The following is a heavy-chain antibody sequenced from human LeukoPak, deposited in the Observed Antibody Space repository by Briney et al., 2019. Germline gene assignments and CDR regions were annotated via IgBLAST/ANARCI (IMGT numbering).Heavy chain of an antibody. CDR1: GFTFSSYA. Sequence: GGSLRLSCAASGFTFSSYAMSWVRQAPGNGLEWVSAISGSGGSTYYADSVKGRFTISRDNSKNTLYLQMNSLRAEDTAVYYCAKDQFEAAAGPGGHYWGQGTLVTVSS. J-gene: IGHJ4*02. CDR3: AKDQFEAAAGPGGHY. CDR2: ISGSGGST. D-gene: IGHD6-13*01. V-gene: IGHV3-23*01.